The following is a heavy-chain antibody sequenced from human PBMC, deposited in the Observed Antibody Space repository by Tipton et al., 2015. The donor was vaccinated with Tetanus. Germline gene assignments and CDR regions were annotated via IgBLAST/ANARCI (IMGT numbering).Heavy chain of an antibody. CDR2: SYAGGNYA. Sequence: GSLRLSCAASGFTFNTYPMNRVRQAPGKGLEWVSVSYAGGNYAYYADSVKGRFTTSRDDSKSTLYLHMTSLRAEDTAVYYCAKVRGTLRYSFDSWGQGTLVTVSS. J-gene: IGHJ5*01. V-gene: IGHV3-23*03. D-gene: IGHD1-26*01. CDR3: AKVRGTLRYSFDS. CDR1: GFTFNTYP.